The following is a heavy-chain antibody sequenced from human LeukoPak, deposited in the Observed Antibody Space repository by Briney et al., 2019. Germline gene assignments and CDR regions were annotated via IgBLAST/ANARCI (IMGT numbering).Heavy chain of an antibody. CDR2: ISYDGSIK. CDR1: GFTFITFG. J-gene: IGHJ4*02. Sequence: AGSLRLSCAASGFTFITFGMHWVRQAPGKGREGGSVISYDGSIKYHGDSVKGRFTISRANSKNTLYLHMTSLRAEDTAVYYCAKKFPGTVAAGPDHWGEGTLVTVSS. CDR3: AKKFPGTVAAGPDH. V-gene: IGHV3-30*18. D-gene: IGHD6-13*01.